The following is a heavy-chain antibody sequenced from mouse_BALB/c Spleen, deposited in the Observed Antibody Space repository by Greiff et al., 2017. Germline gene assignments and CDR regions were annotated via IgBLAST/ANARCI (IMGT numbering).Heavy chain of an antibody. CDR1: GYAFTSYN. CDR2: INPYNGGT. J-gene: IGHJ4*01. V-gene: IGHV1S135*01. CDR3: ARNPFTATKDYYAMDY. D-gene: IGHD1-2*01. Sequence: VQLQQSGPELVKPGASVKVSCKASGYAFTSYNMYWVKQSHGKSLEWIGYINPYNGGTSYNQKFKGKATLTVDKSSSTAYMELLSLTSEDSAVYYCARNPFTATKDYYAMDYGGQGTSVTVSS.